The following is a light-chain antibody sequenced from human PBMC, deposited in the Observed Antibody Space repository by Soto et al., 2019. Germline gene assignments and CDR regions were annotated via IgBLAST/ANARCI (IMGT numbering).Light chain of an antibody. V-gene: IGKV1-9*01. J-gene: IGKJ1*01. CDR1: QDISDY. CDR3: QQLNSYPRT. CDR2: AAS. Sequence: DIQLSQSPSFLSASVGDRVTITCRASQDISDYLAWYQQKPGKAPNLLIYAASTLQSGVPSRFSGSGSGTDFTLTISSLQPEDFATYYCQQLNSYPRTFGQGTKVDIK.